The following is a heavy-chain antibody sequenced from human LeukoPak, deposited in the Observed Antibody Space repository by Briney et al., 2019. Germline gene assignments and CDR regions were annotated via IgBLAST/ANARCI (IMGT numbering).Heavy chain of an antibody. Sequence: ASVKVSCKASRYSFTGYYMHWVRQAPGQGLEWMGWINPHSGDTGYAQKFQGRVTMTRDMSITTTYMELTRLRSDDTAFYYCARWDGYSSSPDYWGQGSLVTVSS. D-gene: IGHD6-13*01. CDR1: RYSFTGYY. J-gene: IGHJ4*02. CDR2: INPHSGDT. V-gene: IGHV1-2*02. CDR3: ARWDGYSSSPDY.